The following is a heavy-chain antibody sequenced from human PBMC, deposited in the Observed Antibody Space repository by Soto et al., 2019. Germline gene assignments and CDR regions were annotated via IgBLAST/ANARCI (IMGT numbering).Heavy chain of an antibody. CDR2: ISSSSSTI. D-gene: IGHD3-3*01. CDR1: GFTFSSYS. CDR3: ARDQGYYDFWSGGYDAFDI. Sequence: GGSLRLSCAASGFTFSSYSMNWVRQAPGKGLEWVSYISSSSSTIYYADSVKGRFTISRDNAKNSLYLQMNSLRAEDTAVYYCARDQGYYDFWSGGYDAFDIWGQGTIVTVSS. J-gene: IGHJ3*02. V-gene: IGHV3-48*01.